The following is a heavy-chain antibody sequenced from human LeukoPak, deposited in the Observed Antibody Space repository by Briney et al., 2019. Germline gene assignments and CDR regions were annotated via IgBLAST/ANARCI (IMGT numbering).Heavy chain of an antibody. Sequence: GGSLRLSCAASGFAFRTYTMNWVRQAPGKGLEWVSSISSSSAFTSYADSVKGRFTISRDNAKNSLSLQMNSLTVEDTAIYYCASVFQGVEDAFDIWGQGTMVTVSS. CDR2: ISSSSAFT. V-gene: IGHV3-21*01. J-gene: IGHJ3*02. CDR1: GFAFRTYT. CDR3: ASVFQGVEDAFDI. D-gene: IGHD3-3*01.